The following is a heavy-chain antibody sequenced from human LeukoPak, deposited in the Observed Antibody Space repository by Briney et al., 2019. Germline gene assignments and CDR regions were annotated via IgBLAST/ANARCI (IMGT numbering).Heavy chain of an antibody. Sequence: GGPLRLSFAASGFTFNYFSMNGVRRAPGRGREGVSAISGSGGSTYYADSVKGRFTISRDNSKNTLYLQMNSLRAEDTAVYYCATREVVVVPAAMTSPWGQGTLVTVSS. V-gene: IGHV3-23*01. CDR1: GFTFNYFS. CDR3: ATREVVVVPAAMTSP. CDR2: ISGSGGST. D-gene: IGHD2-2*01. J-gene: IGHJ5*02.